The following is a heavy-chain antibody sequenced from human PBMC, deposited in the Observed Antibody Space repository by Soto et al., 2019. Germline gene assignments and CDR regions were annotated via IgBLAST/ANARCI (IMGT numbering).Heavy chain of an antibody. CDR1: GGTFNNYA. D-gene: IGHD2-8*01. J-gene: IGHJ6*02. CDR2: IVPMFGT. CDR3: ARPNSCGVTFHYYYGMDV. V-gene: IGHV1-69*01. Sequence: QVQLVQSGAEVKRPGSSVKVSCEASGGTFNNYAITWVRQAPGQGLEWMGGIVPMFGTNYAQKFQDSVTITADESTATASMELSSLSSEDTAVYFCARPNSCGVTFHYYYGMDVWGQGTTVTVSS.